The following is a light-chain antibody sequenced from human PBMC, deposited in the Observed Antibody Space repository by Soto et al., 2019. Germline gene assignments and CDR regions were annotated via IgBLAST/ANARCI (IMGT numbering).Light chain of an antibody. CDR2: KAS. CDR3: QHYNSYPLT. J-gene: IGKJ4*01. Sequence: DIQMTQSPSTLSASVGDRFTITCRASQSISSWLAWYQQKPGKAPKLLIYKASSLESGVPSRFSGSGSGTEFTLTISSLQPDDFATYYCQHYNSYPLTFGGGTKVDIK. V-gene: IGKV1-5*03. CDR1: QSISSW.